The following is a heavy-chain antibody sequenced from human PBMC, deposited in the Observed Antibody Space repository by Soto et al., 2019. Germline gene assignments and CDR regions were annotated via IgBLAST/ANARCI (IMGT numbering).Heavy chain of an antibody. CDR1: GFTFSSYA. CDR3: ARGWYRSIGYPGY. J-gene: IGHJ4*02. CDR2: ISGSGGST. Sequence: GGSLRLSCAASGFTFSSYAMSWVRQAPGKGLEWVSAISGSGGSTYYADSVKGRFTISRDNSKNTLYLQMNSLRAEDTAVYYWARGWYRSIGYPGYWGQGTLVTVSS. D-gene: IGHD6-13*01. V-gene: IGHV3-23*01.